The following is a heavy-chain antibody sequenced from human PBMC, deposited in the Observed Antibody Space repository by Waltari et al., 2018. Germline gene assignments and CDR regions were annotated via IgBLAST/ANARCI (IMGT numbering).Heavy chain of an antibody. V-gene: IGHV4-31*01. J-gene: IGHJ2*01. Sequence: QVQLQESGPGLVKTSQTLSLTCTVSGGSISSGGDYWVWIRQHPGKGLEWIGDIYFSGSTYYNPSLKSLITISVDTSKNQFSLKLSSVTAADTAVYYCARHSSGYDRDWYFDLWGRGTLVTVSS. CDR3: ARHSSGYDRDWYFDL. D-gene: IGHD5-12*01. CDR2: IYFSGST. CDR1: GGSISSGGDY.